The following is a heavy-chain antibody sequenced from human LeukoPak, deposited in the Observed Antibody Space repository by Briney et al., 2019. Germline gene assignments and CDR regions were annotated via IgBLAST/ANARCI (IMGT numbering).Heavy chain of an antibody. CDR2: INTDGTVT. D-gene: IGHD6-19*01. CDR3: ATKQWLAPPPDS. V-gene: IGHV3-74*01. Sequence: GGSLRLSCAASGFTFSKYWMLWARQAPGKGLESVSRINTDGTVTTYADSVKGRFTVSRDNADNTMFLQMNSVRDEDTAVYYCATKQWLAPPPDSWGQGTPVTVSS. CDR1: GFTFSKYW. J-gene: IGHJ4*02.